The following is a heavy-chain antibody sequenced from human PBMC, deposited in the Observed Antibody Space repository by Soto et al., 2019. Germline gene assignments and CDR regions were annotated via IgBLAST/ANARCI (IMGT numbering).Heavy chain of an antibody. Sequence: EVQLVESGGGLVQPGGSLRLSCAASGFSFSSSWMHWVRQAPGKGLVWVSRISFDGTATTSADAVKGRFIISRDNAKNTLFLQMHNLRADDTARYYCVRDRRLRGHPFDIWGQGTFVSVSS. V-gene: IGHV3-74*03. CDR1: GFSFSSSW. J-gene: IGHJ3*02. CDR3: VRDRRLRGHPFDI. CDR2: ISFDGTAT. D-gene: IGHD2-21*02.